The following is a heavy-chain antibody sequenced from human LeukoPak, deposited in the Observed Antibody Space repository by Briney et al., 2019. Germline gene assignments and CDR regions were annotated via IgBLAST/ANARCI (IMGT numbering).Heavy chain of an antibody. D-gene: IGHD6-13*01. CDR1: GYTFTSYD. J-gene: IGHJ4*02. CDR2: MNPNSGNT. CDR3: ARAIAAAGTIDY. Sequence: ASVKVSCKASGYTFTSYDINCVRQATGQGLEWMGWMNPNSGNTGYAQKFQGRVTMTRNTSISTAYMELSSLRSEDTAVYYCARAIAAAGTIDYWGQGTLVTVSS. V-gene: IGHV1-8*01.